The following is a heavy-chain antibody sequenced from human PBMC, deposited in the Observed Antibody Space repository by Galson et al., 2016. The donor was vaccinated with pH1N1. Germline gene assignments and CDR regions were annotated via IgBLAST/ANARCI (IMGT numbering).Heavy chain of an antibody. CDR3: ARAPDRGEGALSYYYGLDV. J-gene: IGHJ6*02. CDR2: IIPIFGTS. Sequence: SVKVSCKASGGIFSSYAVCWVRQAPGRGLEWMGGIIPIFGTSNYAQKFQGRVTITADESTSTAYLELSSLSSEDTAVYYCARAPDRGEGALSYYYGLDVWGQGTTVIVS. V-gene: IGHV1-69*13. D-gene: IGHD3-10*01. CDR1: GGIFSSYA.